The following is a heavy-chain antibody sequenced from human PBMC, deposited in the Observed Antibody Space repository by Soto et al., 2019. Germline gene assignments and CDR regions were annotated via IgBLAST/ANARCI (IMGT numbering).Heavy chain of an antibody. D-gene: IGHD3-10*01. CDR1: GFTFSSYA. CDR3: AKDRSYYGSWSPLDY. Sequence: EVQLLESGGGLVQPGGSLRLSCAASGFTFSSYAMSWVRQAPGKGLEWVSAISGSGGSTYYADSVKGRFTISRDNSKNTLYLQMKSLRAEDTAVYYCAKDRSYYGSWSPLDYWGQGTLVTVSS. V-gene: IGHV3-23*01. CDR2: ISGSGGST. J-gene: IGHJ4*02.